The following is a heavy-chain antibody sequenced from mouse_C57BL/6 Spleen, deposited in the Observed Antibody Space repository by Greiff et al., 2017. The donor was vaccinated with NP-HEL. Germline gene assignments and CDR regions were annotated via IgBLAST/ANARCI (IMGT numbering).Heavy chain of an antibody. D-gene: IGHD2-4*01. V-gene: IGHV2-3*01. CDR1: GFSLTSYG. J-gene: IGHJ3*01. CDR3: AKKREDYDGEDFAY. Sequence: VQLVESGPGLVAPSQSLSITCTVSGFSLTSYGVSWVRQPPGKGLEWLGVIWGDGSTNYHSALISSLSIRKDNSKSQVFLKLNSLQTDDTSTYYCAKKREDYDGEDFAYWGQGTLVTVSA. CDR2: IWGDGST.